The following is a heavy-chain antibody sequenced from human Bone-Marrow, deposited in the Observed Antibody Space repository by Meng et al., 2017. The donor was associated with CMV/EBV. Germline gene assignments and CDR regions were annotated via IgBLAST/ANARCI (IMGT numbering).Heavy chain of an antibody. J-gene: IGHJ4*02. CDR1: GYTFTSYY. D-gene: IGHD1-14*01. CDR2: INPSGGST. V-gene: IGHV1-46*01. Sequence: CKASGYTFTSYYMHWVRQAPGQGLEWMGIINPSGGSTSYAQKFQGRVTMTRDTSTSTVYMELSSLRSEDTAVYYCARTALTRADFDYWGQGTLVTVSS. CDR3: ARTALTRADFDY.